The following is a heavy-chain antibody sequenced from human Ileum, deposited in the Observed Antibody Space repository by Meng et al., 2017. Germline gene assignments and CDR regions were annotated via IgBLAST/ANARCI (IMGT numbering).Heavy chain of an antibody. J-gene: IGHJ4*01. CDR2: IYSNGNT. CDR1: GGSISRGDDY. CDR3: AGAPKYCTKAVGSRPFDS. Sequence: QVQLQESGPRLVKPSQTLSLTCTVSGGSISRGDDYWSWVRQSPGKGPEWIGYIYSNGNTYSNPSLRGRLRISIETSKTQSSLKLGSGTAADTAVYYWAGAPKYCTKAVGSRPFDSWGQEPWSPSPQ. D-gene: IGHD2-8*01. V-gene: IGHV4-30-4*01.